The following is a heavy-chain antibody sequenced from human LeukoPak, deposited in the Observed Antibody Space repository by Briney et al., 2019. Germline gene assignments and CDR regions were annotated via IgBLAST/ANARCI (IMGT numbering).Heavy chain of an antibody. CDR1: GGSISPYY. V-gene: IGHV4-59*01. D-gene: IGHD1-26*01. CDR2: IFYNGNT. CDR3: ARVTMGAAGY. J-gene: IGHJ4*02. Sequence: SETLSLTCTVSGGSISPYYRSWIRQPPGKGLEWIAYIFYNGNTNYNPSLKSRVTISLDTSKKEFSLRVSSVTAADTAVYYCARVTMGAAGYWGQGTLVTVSS.